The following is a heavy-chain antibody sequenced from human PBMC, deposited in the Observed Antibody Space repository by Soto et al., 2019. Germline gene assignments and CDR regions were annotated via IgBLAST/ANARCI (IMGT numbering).Heavy chain of an antibody. CDR2: LNHGGGGAR. Sequence: EVQLLESGGGLVQPGGSLRLSCTASGFTFSDFAMTWVRQAPGKGLEWVAALNHGGGGARYYADSVKGRFTISRDTSKNTLHLQMDSLSADDTAMYFCVNDSPLSGNYQDLHYWGQGTLVAVSS. CDR3: VNDSPLSGNYQDLHY. CDR1: GFTFSDFA. V-gene: IGHV3-23*01. D-gene: IGHD1-26*01. J-gene: IGHJ4*02.